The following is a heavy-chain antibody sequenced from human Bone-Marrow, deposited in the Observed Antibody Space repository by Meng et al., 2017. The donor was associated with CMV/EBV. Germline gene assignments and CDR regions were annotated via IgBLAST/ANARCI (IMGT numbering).Heavy chain of an antibody. V-gene: IGHV4-39*07. CDR3: ARGGQLANY. J-gene: IGHJ4*02. CDR1: GGSISSSSYY. Sequence: GSLRLSCTVSGGSISSSSYYWGWIRQPPGKGLEWIGSIYYSGSTYYNPSLKSRVTISVDTSKNQFSLKLSSVTAADTAVYYCARGGQLANYWGQGTRVTVSS. D-gene: IGHD6-13*01. CDR2: IYYSGST.